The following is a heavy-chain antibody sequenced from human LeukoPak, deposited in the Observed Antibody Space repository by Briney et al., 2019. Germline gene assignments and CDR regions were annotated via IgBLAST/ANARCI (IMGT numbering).Heavy chain of an antibody. D-gene: IGHD1-14*01. J-gene: IGHJ3*02. Sequence: SETLSLTCAVYGGSFSGYYWSWIRQPPGRGLEWIGEINHSGSTNYNPSLKSRVTISVDTSKNQFSLKLSSVTAADTAVYYCARGSFGNRGPDAFDIWGQGTMVTVSS. CDR1: GGSFSGYY. CDR3: ARGSFGNRGPDAFDI. CDR2: INHSGST. V-gene: IGHV4-34*01.